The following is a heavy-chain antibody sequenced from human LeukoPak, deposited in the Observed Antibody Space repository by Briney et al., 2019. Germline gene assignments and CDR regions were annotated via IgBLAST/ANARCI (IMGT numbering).Heavy chain of an antibody. J-gene: IGHJ6*02. CDR3: ARTISGRAKSYYYGMDV. CDR1: GYTFTIYY. D-gene: IGHD6-19*01. CDR2: INPSGGST. V-gene: IGHV1-46*01. Sequence: GASVKVSFKASGYTFTIYYMHWVRQAPGQGLEWMGIINPSGGSTSYAQKFQGRVTMTRDTSTSTVYMELSSLRSEDTAVYYCARTISGRAKSYYYGMDVWGQGTTVTVSS.